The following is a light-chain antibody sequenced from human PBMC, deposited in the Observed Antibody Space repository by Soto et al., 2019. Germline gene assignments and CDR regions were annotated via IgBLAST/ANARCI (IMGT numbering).Light chain of an antibody. V-gene: IGKV3-20*01. J-gene: IGKJ4*01. CDR2: GAS. Sequence: EIVLTQSPRTLSLSPGERAPPSPSGSQSVSNNYLAWYQQKPGQAPRVLIFGASNRATGIPDRFSGSGSETDFTLAMCSLEPEEFAVYSCQGYGTSAGTFGGGTKVDIK. CDR3: QGYGTSAGT. CDR1: QSVSNNY.